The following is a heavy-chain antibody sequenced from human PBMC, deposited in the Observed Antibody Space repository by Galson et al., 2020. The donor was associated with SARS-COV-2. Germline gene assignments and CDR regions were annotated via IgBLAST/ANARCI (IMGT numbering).Heavy chain of an antibody. V-gene: IGHV4-30-2*01. CDR2: IYHSGST. CDR1: GGSISSGGYS. J-gene: IGHJ6*03. Sequence: SETLSLTCAVSGGSISSGGYSWSWIRQPPGKGLEWIGYIYHSGSTYYNPSLKSRVTISVDRSKNQFSLKLSSVTAADTAVYYCARVGCSGGSCYYYMDVWGKGTTVTISS. CDR3: ARVGCSGGSCYYYMDV. D-gene: IGHD2-15*01.